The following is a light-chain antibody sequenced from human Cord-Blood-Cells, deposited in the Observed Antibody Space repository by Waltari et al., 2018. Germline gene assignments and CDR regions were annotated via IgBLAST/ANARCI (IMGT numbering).Light chain of an antibody. V-gene: IGLV2-23*01. J-gene: IGLJ2*01. CDR1: SSEVGSYNL. CDR3: CSYAGSSTLV. Sequence: QSALTQPASVSGSPGQSITISCTGTSSEVGSYNLFSWYQQHPGKAPKLMIYECSKRPSGVSNRFSGSKSGNTASLTISGLQAEDEADYYCCSYAGSSTLVFGGGTKLTVL. CDR2: ECS.